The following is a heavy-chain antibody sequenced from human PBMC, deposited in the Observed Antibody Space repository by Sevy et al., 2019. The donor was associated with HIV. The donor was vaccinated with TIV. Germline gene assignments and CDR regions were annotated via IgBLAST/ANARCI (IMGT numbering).Heavy chain of an antibody. CDR2: INTFTGDT. CDR1: GYTFSTYG. J-gene: IGHJ4*02. D-gene: IGHD2-15*01. CDR3: ARGYCSGGRCYPGGY. Sequence: ASVNVSCKASGYTFSTYGINWVRQAPGQGLEWMGWINTFTGDTNYLQKLQDRVTMTKDTSTSTVYMELRSLRSDDTAVYYCARGYCSGGRCYPGGYWGQGTLVTVSS. V-gene: IGHV1-18*01.